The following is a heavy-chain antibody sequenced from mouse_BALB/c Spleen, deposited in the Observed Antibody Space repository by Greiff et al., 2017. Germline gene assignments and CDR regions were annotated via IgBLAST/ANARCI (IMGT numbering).Heavy chain of an antibody. D-gene: IGHD2-3*01. CDR2: ISNGGGST. Sequence: EVKLVESGGGLVQPGGSLKLSCAASGFTFSSYTMSWVRQTPEKRLEWVAYISNGGGSTYYPDTVKGRFTISRDNAKNTLYLQMSSLKSEDTAMYYCARQVYDGYLDYWGQGTTLTVSS. V-gene: IGHV5-12-2*01. J-gene: IGHJ2*01. CDR1: GFTFSSYT. CDR3: ARQVYDGYLDY.